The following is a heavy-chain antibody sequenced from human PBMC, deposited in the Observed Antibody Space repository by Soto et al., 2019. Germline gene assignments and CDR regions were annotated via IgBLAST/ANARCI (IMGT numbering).Heavy chain of an antibody. D-gene: IGHD6-6*01. CDR3: ARVGIAARLEGWFDP. CDR1: GGSISSGGYS. CDR2: IYHSGST. J-gene: IGHJ5*02. V-gene: IGHV4-30-2*01. Sequence: TLSLTCAVSGGSISSGGYSWSWIRQPPGKGLEWIGYIYHSGSTYYNPSLKSRVTISVDRSKNQFSLKLSSVTAADTAVYYCARVGIAARLEGWFDPWGQGTLVTVSS.